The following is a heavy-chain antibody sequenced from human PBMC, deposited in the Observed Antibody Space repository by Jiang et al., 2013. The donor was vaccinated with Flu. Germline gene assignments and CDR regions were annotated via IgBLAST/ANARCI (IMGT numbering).Heavy chain of an antibody. V-gene: IGHV4-61*01. Sequence: GSGLVKPSETLSLTCTVSGGSVSSGSYYWSWIRQPPGKGLEWIGYIYYSGSTNYNPSLKSRVTISVDTSKNQFSLKLSSVTAADTAVYYCARDRIGAYSSGWYGVDYWGQGTLVTVSS. CDR2: IYYSGST. J-gene: IGHJ4*02. CDR1: GGSVSSGSYY. D-gene: IGHD6-19*01. CDR3: ARDRIGAYSSGWYGVDY.